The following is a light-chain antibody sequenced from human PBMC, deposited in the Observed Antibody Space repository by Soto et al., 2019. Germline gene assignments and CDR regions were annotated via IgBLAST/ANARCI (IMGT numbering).Light chain of an antibody. Sequence: DIQMTQSPSTLSASVGDRITITCRASQSVSRRLAWYQQKPGKARKLHIYDASRLESGVPSRFSGRGSGTEFPLTISSLQPDDCATYYCHTYNSYSLHTFGQGTKVDIK. CDR3: HTYNSYSLHT. V-gene: IGKV1-5*01. CDR2: DAS. CDR1: QSVSRR. J-gene: IGKJ2*01.